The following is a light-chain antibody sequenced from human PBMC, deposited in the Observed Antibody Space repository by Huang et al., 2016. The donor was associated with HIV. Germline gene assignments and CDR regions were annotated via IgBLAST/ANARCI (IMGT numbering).Light chain of an antibody. J-gene: IGKJ2*03. CDR2: AAS. CDR1: QNISRY. Sequence: DIQLTQSPSFLSASVGDRVTITCRASQNISRYLDWDHQKPGKAPELLIYAASSLQSGVPSRFSGSGAGTDFTLTISSLQPEDFATYYCQQSFTIPYSFGQGTKVEIK. V-gene: IGKV1-39*01. CDR3: QQSFTIPYS.